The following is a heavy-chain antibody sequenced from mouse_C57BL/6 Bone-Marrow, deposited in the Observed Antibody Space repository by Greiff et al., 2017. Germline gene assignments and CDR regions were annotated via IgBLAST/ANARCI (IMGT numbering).Heavy chain of an antibody. D-gene: IGHD4-1*02. CDR1: GYAFTHYL. Sequence: QVQLLQSGAELVRPGTSVTVSCTASGYAFTHYLIEWVKQRPGQGLEWIGVINPGSGGTNYNEKFKGKATLTADKSSSTAYMQLSSLTSEDSAVYFCAATGTEWFAYWGQGTLVTVSA. CDR3: AATGTEWFAY. J-gene: IGHJ3*01. CDR2: INPGSGGT. V-gene: IGHV1-54*01.